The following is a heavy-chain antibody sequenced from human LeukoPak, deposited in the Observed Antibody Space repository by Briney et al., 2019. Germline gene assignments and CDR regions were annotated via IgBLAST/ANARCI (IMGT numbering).Heavy chain of an antibody. D-gene: IGHD3-9*01. Sequence: ASVKVSCKASGYTFTDYYIHWVRQAPGQGLEWMGYINPKIGGTNYAQRFQGRVSMTRDTSITTAYMELRRVTSDDTAVYYCARDSSRRPQIYDIATSFSTDSWGQGTWSPSPQ. J-gene: IGHJ4*02. V-gene: IGHV1-2*02. CDR3: ARDSSRRPQIYDIATSFSTDS. CDR1: GYTFTDYY. CDR2: INPKIGGT.